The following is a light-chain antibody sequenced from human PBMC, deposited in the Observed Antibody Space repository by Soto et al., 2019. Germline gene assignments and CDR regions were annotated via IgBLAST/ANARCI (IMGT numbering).Light chain of an antibody. CDR1: QSISSW. J-gene: IGKJ1*01. CDR2: DAS. Sequence: DIQMTQSPSTLSASVGDRVTITCRASQSISSWLAWYQQKPGKAPKLLIYDASSLESGVPSRFSGSGSGTEFTLTISSLQPDDFATYYRQQYNSYRTFDQGTKVEIK. V-gene: IGKV1-5*01. CDR3: QQYNSYRT.